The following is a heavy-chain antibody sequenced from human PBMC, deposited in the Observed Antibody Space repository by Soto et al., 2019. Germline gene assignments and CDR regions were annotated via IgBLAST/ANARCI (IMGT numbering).Heavy chain of an antibody. Sequence: QVQLVQSGAEVKQPGSSVKVSCKTSGGTFSTYAIYWVRQAPGQGLEWMGAIIPLFGTADYAQKFQGRVTITADESTSTTYMGPGSLRSEDTAVYYCASPKGHYSSGYYHFDYLGQGTLVTVSS. CDR3: ASPKGHYSSGYYHFDY. CDR2: IIPLFGTA. CDR1: GGTFSTYA. D-gene: IGHD6-19*01. V-gene: IGHV1-69*01. J-gene: IGHJ4*02.